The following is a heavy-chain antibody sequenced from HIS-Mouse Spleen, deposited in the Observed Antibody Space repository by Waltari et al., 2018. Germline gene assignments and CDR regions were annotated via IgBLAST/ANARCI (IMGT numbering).Heavy chain of an antibody. J-gene: IGHJ3*02. Sequence: EVQLVESGGGLVKPGGSLRLSCAASGFNFSSYSMNWVRQVPGKGLEWVTSISSSSSYIYYADSVKGRFTISRDNAKNSLYLQMNSLRAEDTAVYYCARDRGQWLANDAFDIWGQGTMVTVSS. CDR2: ISSSSSYI. CDR3: ARDRGQWLANDAFDI. D-gene: IGHD6-19*01. CDR1: GFNFSSYS. V-gene: IGHV3-21*01.